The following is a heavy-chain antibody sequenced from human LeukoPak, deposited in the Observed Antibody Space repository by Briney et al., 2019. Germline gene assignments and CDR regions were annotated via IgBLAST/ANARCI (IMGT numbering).Heavy chain of an antibody. D-gene: IGHD3-22*01. CDR1: GFTFSSYA. CDR2: ISGSGGST. J-gene: IGHJ4*02. CDR3: ASEPTMIVVVITTAGY. V-gene: IGHV3-23*01. Sequence: TGGSLRLSCAASGFTFSSYAMSWVRQAPGKGLEWVSAISGSGGSTYYADSVKGRFTISRDNSNNTLYLQMNSLRAEDTAVYYCASEPTMIVVVITTAGYWGQGTLVAVSS.